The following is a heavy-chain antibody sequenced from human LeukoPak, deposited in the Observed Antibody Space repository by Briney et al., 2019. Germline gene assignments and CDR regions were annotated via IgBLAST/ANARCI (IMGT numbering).Heavy chain of an antibody. J-gene: IGHJ4*02. CDR2: IKSKTDGGTP. CDR1: GFTFSNAW. D-gene: IGHD6-13*01. V-gene: IGHV3-15*01. Sequence: GGSLRLSCATSGFTFSNAWMSWVRQAPGKGLEWVGRIKSKTDGGTPDYAAPVKGRFTISRDDSKNTLYLQMNSLKTEDTAVYYCTGVSRSSWYDYWGQGTLVTVSS. CDR3: TGVSRSSWYDY.